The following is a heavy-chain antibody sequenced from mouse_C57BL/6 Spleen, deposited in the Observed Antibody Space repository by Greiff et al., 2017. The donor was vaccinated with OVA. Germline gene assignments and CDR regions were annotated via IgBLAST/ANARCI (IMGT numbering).Heavy chain of an antibody. J-gene: IGHJ3*01. CDR3: ARGDYDVAY. D-gene: IGHD2-4*01. V-gene: IGHV3-6*01. CDR1: GYSITSGYY. CDR2: ISYDGSN. Sequence: VQLKESGPGLVKPSQSLSLTCSVTGYSITSGYYWNWIRQFPGNKLEWMGYISYDGSNNYNPSLKNRISITRDTSKNQFFLKLNSVTTEDTATYYCARGDYDVAYWGQGTLVTVSA.